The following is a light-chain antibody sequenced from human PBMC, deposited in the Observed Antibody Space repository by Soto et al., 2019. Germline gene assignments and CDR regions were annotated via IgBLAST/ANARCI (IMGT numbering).Light chain of an antibody. V-gene: IGKV3-11*01. CDR3: QQRSKWPLT. CDR1: QSVSSY. J-gene: IGKJ4*01. Sequence: EIVLTQSPATLSVSPGERATLSCRASQSVSSYLAWLQQKPGQAPRLLIYDASNRATGIPARFSGSGSGTDFTLTISSLEPEDFAVYYCQQRSKWPLTFGGGTKVEIK. CDR2: DAS.